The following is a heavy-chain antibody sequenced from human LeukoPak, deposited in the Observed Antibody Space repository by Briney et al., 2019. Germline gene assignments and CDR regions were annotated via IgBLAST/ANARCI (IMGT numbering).Heavy chain of an antibody. CDR3: ARDRDYHDTSGRYFDP. V-gene: IGHV4-38-2*02. J-gene: IGHJ2*01. CDR2: IYHSGST. CDR1: DYSIRDGYY. Sequence: PSETLSLTCTVSDYSIRDGYYWGWIRQPPGKGLEWIGSIYHSGSTYYNPSLKSRVTISVDTSKNQFSLKLSSVTAADTAFYYCARDRDYHDTSGRYFDPWGRGTLVTVSS. D-gene: IGHD3-22*01.